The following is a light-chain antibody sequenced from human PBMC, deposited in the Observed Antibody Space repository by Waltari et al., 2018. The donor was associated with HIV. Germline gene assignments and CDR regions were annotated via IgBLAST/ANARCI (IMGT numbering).Light chain of an antibody. CDR3: CAYAAGHVSYV. CDR1: TSDVGFYDY. Sequence: QSALTQPPSVSGSPGQSVSISCSGTTSDVGFYDYVSWYQQYPGKAPKLSIFDVNQRPSGVPERFSGSKSGNPASLTISGLQTEDEADYFCCAYAAGHVSYVFGNGTAVAVL. J-gene: IGLJ1*01. V-gene: IGLV2-11*01. CDR2: DVN.